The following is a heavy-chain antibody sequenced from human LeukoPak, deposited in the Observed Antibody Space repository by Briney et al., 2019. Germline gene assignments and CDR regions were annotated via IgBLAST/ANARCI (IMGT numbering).Heavy chain of an antibody. J-gene: IGHJ4*02. D-gene: IGHD5-18*01. CDR1: GFTFSSYA. CDR3: ASSELRGYSYGYKPEPFDY. V-gene: IGHV3-30-3*01. Sequence: GGSLRLSCAASGFTFSSYAMYWVRQAPGKGLEWVAVTGYEGSNKYYADSVKGRFTISRDNSKNTLYLQLNSLRAEDTAVYYCASSELRGYSYGYKPEPFDYWGQGTLVTVSS. CDR2: TGYEGSNK.